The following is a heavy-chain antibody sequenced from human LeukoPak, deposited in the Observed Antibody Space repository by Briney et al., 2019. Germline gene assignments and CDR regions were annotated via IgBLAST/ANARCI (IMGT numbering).Heavy chain of an antibody. D-gene: IGHD3-22*01. CDR3: ARQDYRGGYYYLDS. J-gene: IGHJ4*02. V-gene: IGHV4-34*01. Sequence: TSETLSLTCAVYGGSFSGYYWSWIRQPPGKGLEWIGEINHSGSTNYNPSLKSRVTISVDTSKNQFSLKLSSVTAADTAVYYCARQDYRGGYYYLDSWGQGTLVTVSS. CDR1: GGSFSGYY. CDR2: INHSGST.